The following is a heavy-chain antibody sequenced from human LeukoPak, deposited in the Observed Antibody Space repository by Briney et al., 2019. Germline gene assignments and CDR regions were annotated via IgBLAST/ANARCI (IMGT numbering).Heavy chain of an antibody. CDR1: GFTFSRYA. Sequence: GGSLRLSCAASGFTFSRYAMHWVRQAPGKGLEYVSAISSNGGSTYYANSVKGRFTISRDNSRNTLYLQMGSLRAEDMAVYYCARDSGYDAGDYWGQGTLVTVSS. V-gene: IGHV3-64*01. CDR2: ISSNGGST. J-gene: IGHJ4*02. CDR3: ARDSGYDAGDY. D-gene: IGHD5-12*01.